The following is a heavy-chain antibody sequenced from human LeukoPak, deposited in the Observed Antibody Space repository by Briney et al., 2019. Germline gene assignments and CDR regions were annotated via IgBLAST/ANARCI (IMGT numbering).Heavy chain of an antibody. CDR2: IYSGGST. CDR3: LRGDRRDY. CDR1: GFTVSSNY. Sequence: GGSLRLSCAASGFTVSSNYMSWVRQAPGKGLEWVSVIYSGGSTYYADSVKGRFIISRDNAKNSLYLQMNNLRVEDTAVYYCLRGDRRDYWGQGTLVTVSS. V-gene: IGHV3-66*01. J-gene: IGHJ4*02.